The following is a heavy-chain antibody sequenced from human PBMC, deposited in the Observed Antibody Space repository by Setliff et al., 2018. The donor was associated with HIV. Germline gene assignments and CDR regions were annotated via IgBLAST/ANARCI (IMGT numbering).Heavy chain of an antibody. CDR1: GFTFSDYY. Sequence: PGGSLRLSCVGSGFTFSDYYMSWIRQSPGKGLEWISYISSSGTTIYYADSVKGRFTISRDNAKNSLYLEMNSLRAEETAVYYCARDLRSSHGSPNYFDYWGRGALVTVSS. CDR2: ISSSGTTI. D-gene: IGHD2-15*01. CDR3: ARDLRSSHGSPNYFDY. V-gene: IGHV3-11*04. J-gene: IGHJ4*02.